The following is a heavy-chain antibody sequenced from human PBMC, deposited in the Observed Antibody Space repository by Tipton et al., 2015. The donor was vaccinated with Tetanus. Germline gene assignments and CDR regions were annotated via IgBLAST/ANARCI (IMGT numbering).Heavy chain of an antibody. CDR3: AREADCSGGSGFSGAFGP. Sequence: SLRLSCAASGFIFSSYGIHWVRQAPGKGLEWLAVSWYDGTDKYYADSVKGRFTISRDNSKNTLYLQMNSLRVEDTALYYCAREADCSGGSGFSGAFGPWGQGTPVTVSS. CDR1: GFIFSSYG. V-gene: IGHV3-33*01. D-gene: IGHD2-15*01. J-gene: IGHJ5*02. CDR2: SWYDGTDK.